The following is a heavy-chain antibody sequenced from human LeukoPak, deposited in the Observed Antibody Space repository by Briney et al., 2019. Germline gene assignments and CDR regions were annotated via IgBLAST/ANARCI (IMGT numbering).Heavy chain of an antibody. D-gene: IGHD4-17*01. Sequence: PSQTLSLTCTVSGGSISSGDYYWSWIRQPPGKGLEWIGYIYYSGSTYYNPSLKSRVTISVDTSKNQFSLKLSSVTAADTAVYYCARDLIPGGPKDYGDPPRFDPWGQGTLVTVSS. CDR3: ARDLIPGGPKDYGDPPRFDP. CDR2: IYYSGST. V-gene: IGHV4-30-4*01. CDR1: GGSISSGDYY. J-gene: IGHJ5*02.